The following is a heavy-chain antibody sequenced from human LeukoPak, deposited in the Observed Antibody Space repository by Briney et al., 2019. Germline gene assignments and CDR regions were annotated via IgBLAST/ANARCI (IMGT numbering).Heavy chain of an antibody. CDR1: GFTISTYE. CDR2: ISRSAGGTFI. J-gene: IGHJ3*02. V-gene: IGHV3-48*03. CDR3: ARGSNDAFDI. Sequence: GGSLRLSCAASGFTISTYEINWVRQAPGKGLEWVSYISRSAGGTFIYYADSVKGRFTISRDNAKNSLYLQMNSLRAEDTALYYCARGSNDAFDIWGQGTMVTVSS.